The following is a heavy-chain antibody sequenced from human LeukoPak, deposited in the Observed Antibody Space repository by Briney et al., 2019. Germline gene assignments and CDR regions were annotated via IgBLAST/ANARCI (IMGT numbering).Heavy chain of an antibody. D-gene: IGHD6-19*01. J-gene: IGHJ4*02. CDR2: ISYDGSNK. V-gene: IGHV3-30*18. CDR1: GFTFSSYG. CDR3: AKDPSAIAVAAEAPDY. Sequence: PGRSLRLSCAASGFTFSSYGMHWVRQAPGKGLEWVAVISYDGSNKYYADSVKGRFTISRDNSKNTLYLQMNSLRAEDTAVYYCAKDPSAIAVAAEAPDYWGQGTLVTVSS.